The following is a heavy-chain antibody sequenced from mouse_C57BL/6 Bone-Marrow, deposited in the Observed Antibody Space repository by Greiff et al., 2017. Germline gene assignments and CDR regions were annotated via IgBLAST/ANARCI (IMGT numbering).Heavy chain of an antibody. J-gene: IGHJ2*01. Sequence: VQLQQPGAELVKPGASVKMSCKASGYTFTSYWITWVKQRPGQGLEWIGDIYPTSGRTNYNEKFKSKAILTVDTSSNTACMQLSSLTSEDSAVFYGTRSGPLRRSFDYWGQGTTLTVSS. D-gene: IGHD3-1*01. CDR3: TRSGPLRRSFDY. CDR2: IYPTSGRT. CDR1: GYTFTSYW. V-gene: IGHV1-55*01.